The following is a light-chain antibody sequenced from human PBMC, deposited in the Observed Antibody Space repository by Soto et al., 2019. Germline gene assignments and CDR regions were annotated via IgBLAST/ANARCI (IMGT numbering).Light chain of an antibody. V-gene: IGKV3-15*01. J-gene: IGKJ2*01. Sequence: EIVLTQSPGTLSLSPGERATLSCRASQSVSSSYLAWYQQKPGQAPRLLISDASTRATGIPARFSGSGSGTEFTLTISSLQSEDFALYYCQQYNSWPPGTFGQGTKVDIK. CDR3: QQYNSWPPGT. CDR1: QSVSSSY. CDR2: DAS.